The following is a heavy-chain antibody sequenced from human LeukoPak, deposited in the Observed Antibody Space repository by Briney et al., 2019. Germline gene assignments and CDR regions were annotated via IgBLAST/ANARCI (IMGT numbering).Heavy chain of an antibody. CDR3: ARAPTMGGGGPFDY. V-gene: IGHV1-2*02. Sequence: ASVKVSCKASRYTFTGYYMHWVRQAPGQGLEWMGWINPNSGGTNYAQKFQGRVTMTRDTSISTAYMELSRLRSDDTAVYYCARAPTMGGGGPFDYWGQGTLVTVSS. J-gene: IGHJ4*02. CDR1: RYTFTGYY. D-gene: IGHD3-16*01. CDR2: INPNSGGT.